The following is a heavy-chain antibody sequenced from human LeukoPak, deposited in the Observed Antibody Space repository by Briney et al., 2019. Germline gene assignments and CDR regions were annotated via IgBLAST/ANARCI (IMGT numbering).Heavy chain of an antibody. CDR2: INSNSGGT. CDR1: GYTXTGYY. J-gene: IGHJ2*01. V-gene: IGHV1-2*02. CDR3: ARDPYGTWYFDL. D-gene: IGHD3-10*01. Sequence: ASVKVSCKASGYTXTGYYMHWVRQAPGQGLEWMGWINSNSGGTNYAQKFQGRVTMTRDTSISTAYMELSRLRSDDTAVYYCARDPYGTWYFDLWGRGTLVTVSS.